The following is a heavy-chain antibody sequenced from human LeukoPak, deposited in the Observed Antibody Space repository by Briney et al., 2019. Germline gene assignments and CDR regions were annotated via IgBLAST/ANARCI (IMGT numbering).Heavy chain of an antibody. Sequence: GGSLRLSCAASGFTFSSYSMNWVRQAPGKGLEWVSSISSSSSYIYYADSVKGRFTISRDNAKNSPYLQMNSLRAEDTAVYYCASLTLGYCSGGSCYSGLDYWGQGTLVTVSS. CDR2: ISSSSSYI. CDR1: GFTFSSYS. CDR3: ASLTLGYCSGGSCYSGLDY. J-gene: IGHJ4*02. D-gene: IGHD2-15*01. V-gene: IGHV3-21*01.